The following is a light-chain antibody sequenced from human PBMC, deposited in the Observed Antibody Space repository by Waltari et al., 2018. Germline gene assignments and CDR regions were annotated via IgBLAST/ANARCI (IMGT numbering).Light chain of an antibody. V-gene: IGKV1-13*02. CDR2: DAS. CDR3: QQFNSYPFT. J-gene: IGKJ3*01. CDR1: PGISRA. Sequence: AIQLTQSPSSLSASVGDRVTIPCRESPGISRALAWYQQKPGKAPKLLIYDASSLESGVPSRFSGSGSGTDFTLTISSLQPEDFATYYCQQFNSYPFTFGPGTKVDIK.